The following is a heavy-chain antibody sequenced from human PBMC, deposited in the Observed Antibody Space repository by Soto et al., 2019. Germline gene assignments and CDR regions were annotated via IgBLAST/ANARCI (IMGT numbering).Heavy chain of an antibody. Sequence: SETLSLTCTVSGGSISNYYWSWIRQPPGKGLEWIGYIYSSGSTNYSPSLKSRVTISADTSKNQVSLKLTSVTAADTAVYYCARDHPHSYGIYYFDYWGQGTLVTVS. CDR1: GGSISNYY. D-gene: IGHD5-18*01. CDR3: ARDHPHSYGIYYFDY. J-gene: IGHJ4*02. V-gene: IGHV4-59*01. CDR2: IYSSGST.